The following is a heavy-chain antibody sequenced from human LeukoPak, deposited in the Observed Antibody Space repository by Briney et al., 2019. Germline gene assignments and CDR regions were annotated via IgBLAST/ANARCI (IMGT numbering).Heavy chain of an antibody. V-gene: IGHV4-34*01. CDR1: GGSFSGYY. Sequence: SETLSLTCAVYGGSFSGYYWSWIRQPPGKGLERIGESNHSGSTNYNPSLKSRVTISVDTSKNQFSLKLSSVTAADTAVYYCARELYSSGYHDAFDIWGQGTMVTVSS. CDR2: SNHSGST. CDR3: ARELYSSGYHDAFDI. J-gene: IGHJ3*02. D-gene: IGHD3-22*01.